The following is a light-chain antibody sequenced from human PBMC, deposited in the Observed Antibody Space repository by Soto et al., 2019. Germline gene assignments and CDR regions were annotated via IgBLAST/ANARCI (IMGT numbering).Light chain of an antibody. CDR2: GAS. CDR1: QSVSSNY. J-gene: IGKJ1*01. Sequence: EIVLTQSPGTLSLSPGERATLSCMASQSVSSNYLAWYQQKPGQAPRLLIYGASSRATGIPDRFSGSGSGTDFTLTISRLEPEDFAVYYCQQYDSSPPTFGQGTKVEIK. CDR3: QQYDSSPPT. V-gene: IGKV3-20*01.